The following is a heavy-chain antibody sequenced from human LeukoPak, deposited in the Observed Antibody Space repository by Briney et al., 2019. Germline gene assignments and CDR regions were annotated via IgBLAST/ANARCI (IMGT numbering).Heavy chain of an antibody. CDR3: ATDVWAVTTSDY. Sequence: ASEKVSCKVSGYTLTELSMHWVRQAPGKGLEWMGGFDTEDGETIYAQKFQGRVTMTEDTSTDTAYMELSSLRSEDTAVYYCATDVWAVTTSDYWGQGTLVTVSS. V-gene: IGHV1-24*01. J-gene: IGHJ4*02. D-gene: IGHD4-17*01. CDR2: FDTEDGET. CDR1: GYTLTELS.